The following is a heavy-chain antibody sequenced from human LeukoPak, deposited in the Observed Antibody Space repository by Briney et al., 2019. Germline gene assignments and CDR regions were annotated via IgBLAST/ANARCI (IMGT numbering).Heavy chain of an antibody. V-gene: IGHV3-23*01. Sequence: PGGSLRLACAAPGFTFSSYAISWGRQAPGKVLEWVSAIGGSGGDTYYADSVKGGLSISSDNSKNTLNLQMNSLRAEDTAVYDCAKSRADFGSSSDVWGKGTTVTVSS. CDR2: IGGSGGDT. CDR1: GFTFSSYA. D-gene: IGHD3-3*01. J-gene: IGHJ6*04. CDR3: AKSRADFGSSSDV.